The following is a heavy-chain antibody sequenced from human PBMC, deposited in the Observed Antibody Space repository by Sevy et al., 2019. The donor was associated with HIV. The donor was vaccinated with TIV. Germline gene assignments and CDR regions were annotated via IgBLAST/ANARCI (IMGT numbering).Heavy chain of an antibody. CDR1: GYTFTGYY. D-gene: IGHD3-16*02. CDR3: AKGQAVITFGGVIVIGGDY. V-gene: IGHV1-2*02. CDR2: INPNSGGT. Sequence: ASVKVSCKASGYTFTGYYMHWVRQAPGQGLEWMGWINPNSGGTNYAQKFQGRVTMTRDTSISTANMELSRLRSDDTAVDYCAKGQAVITFGGVIVIGGDYWGQGTLVTVSS. J-gene: IGHJ4*02.